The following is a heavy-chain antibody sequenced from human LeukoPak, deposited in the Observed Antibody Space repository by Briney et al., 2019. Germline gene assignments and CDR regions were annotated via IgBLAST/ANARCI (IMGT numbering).Heavy chain of an antibody. CDR1: GFTFSSYA. J-gene: IGHJ6*02. CDR2: ITSTGGST. V-gene: IGHV3-23*01. Sequence: GGSLRLSCAASGFTFSSYAMSWVRQAPGKGLEWVSAITSTGGSTYYADSVRGRFTISRDNSKNTLYLQMNSLRAEDTAVYYCAREGYYYGMDVWGQGTTVTVSS. CDR3: AREGYYYGMDV.